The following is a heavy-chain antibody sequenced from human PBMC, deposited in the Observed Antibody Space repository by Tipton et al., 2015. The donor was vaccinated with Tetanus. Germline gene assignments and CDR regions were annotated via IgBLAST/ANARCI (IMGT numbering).Heavy chain of an antibody. CDR3: ARVIRRSMIGYGVFDS. V-gene: IGHV3-23*01. Sequence: GSLRLSCAASGLTFSSYAMTWVRQAPGRGLEWVSTLSGSGGSTYCADSVKGRFTVSRDNAENSLFLQMTSLRDEDTALYFCARVIRRSMIGYGVFDSWGQGTLVAVSS. D-gene: IGHD4-17*01. CDR2: LSGSGGST. CDR1: GLTFSSYA. J-gene: IGHJ4*02.